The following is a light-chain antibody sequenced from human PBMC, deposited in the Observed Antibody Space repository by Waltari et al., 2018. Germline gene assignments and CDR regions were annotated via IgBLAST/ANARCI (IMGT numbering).Light chain of an antibody. CDR2: SNN. V-gene: IGLV1-44*01. Sequence: QSVLTQPPSVSGTPGQRVPLPCSGSGANLGTKPDNWYQQLPGTTPKLLIYSNNQRPSGVPDRFSASKSGTSASLAISGLQSEDEADYYCSAWDDSLNGHVVFGGGTKVTVL. CDR1: GANLGTKP. J-gene: IGLJ2*01. CDR3: SAWDDSLNGHVV.